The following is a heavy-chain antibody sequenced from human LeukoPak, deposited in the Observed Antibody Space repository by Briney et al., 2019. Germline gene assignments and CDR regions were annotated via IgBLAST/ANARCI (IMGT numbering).Heavy chain of an antibody. CDR1: GDSISSGDYY. J-gene: IGHJ6*03. V-gene: IGHV4-61*02. CDR2: ISSSGST. CDR3: ARHYSWGGYSSSWYNLDYMDV. D-gene: IGHD6-13*01. Sequence: SETLSLTCTVSGDSISSGDYYWSWIRQPAGKGLGWIGRISSSGSTNYNPSLKSRVTISVDTSKNQFSLNLSSVTAADTAVYYCARHYSWGGYSSSWYNLDYMDVWGKGTTVTISS.